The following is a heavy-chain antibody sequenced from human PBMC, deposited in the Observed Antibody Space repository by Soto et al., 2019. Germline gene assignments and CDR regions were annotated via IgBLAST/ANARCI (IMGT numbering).Heavy chain of an antibody. CDR2: IYHSGST. D-gene: IGHD2-8*01. CDR3: ARFGVPSWFDP. CDR1: GGSISSGGYS. J-gene: IGHJ5*02. V-gene: IGHV4-30-2*01. Sequence: PSETLSLTCAVSGGSISSGGYSWSWIRQPPGKGLEWIGYIYHSGSTYYNPSLKSRVTISVDRSKNQFSLKLSSVTAADTAVYYCARFGVPSWFDPWGQGTLVTAPQ.